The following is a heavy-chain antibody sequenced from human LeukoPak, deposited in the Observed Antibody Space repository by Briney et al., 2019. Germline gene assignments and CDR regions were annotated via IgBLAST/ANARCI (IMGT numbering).Heavy chain of an antibody. J-gene: IGHJ6*02. CDR1: GFTFSSYE. D-gene: IGHD6-6*01. CDR2: ISSSGSTI. CDR3: ARDRDSSSLQEYYYGMDV. V-gene: IGHV3-48*03. Sequence: PGGSLRLSCAVSGFTFSSYEMNWVRQAPGKGLEWVSYISSSGSTIYYADSVKGRFTISRDNAKNSLYLQMNSLRAEDTTVYYCARDRDSSSLQEYYYGMDVWGQGTTVTVSS.